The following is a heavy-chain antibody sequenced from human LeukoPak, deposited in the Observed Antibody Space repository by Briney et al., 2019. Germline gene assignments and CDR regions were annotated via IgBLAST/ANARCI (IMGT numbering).Heavy chain of an antibody. CDR3: ARGRSGAFDI. Sequence: QTLSLTCALSGDSVSINSAAWNSVRQSASRGLEWQGRTYYRSKLYNDYALSVKSRITVSTDTSKNQFSLQLNSVTPEDTAVYYCARGRSGAFDIWGQGTMVTVSS. CDR1: GDSVSINSAA. V-gene: IGHV6-1*01. CDR2: TYYRSKLYN. D-gene: IGHD7-27*01. J-gene: IGHJ3*02.